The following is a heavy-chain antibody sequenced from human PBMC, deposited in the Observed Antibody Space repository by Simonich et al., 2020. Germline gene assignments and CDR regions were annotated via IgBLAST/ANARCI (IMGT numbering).Heavy chain of an antibody. J-gene: IGHJ3*02. CDR3: ARGRDWGIEGGDAFDI. CDR1: GFTFSSYS. V-gene: IGHV3-21*01. CDR2: ISLSSGYI. D-gene: IGHD3-16*01. Sequence: EVQLVESGGGLVKPGGSLRLSCAASGFTFSSYSMNWVRQAPVKGLEWVSSISLSSGYIYYADSVKGRFTISRDNAKNSLYLQMNSLRAEDTAVYYCARGRDWGIEGGDAFDIWGQGTMVTVSS.